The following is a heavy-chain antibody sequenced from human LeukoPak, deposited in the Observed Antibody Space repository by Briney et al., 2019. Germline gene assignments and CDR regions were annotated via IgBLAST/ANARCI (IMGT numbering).Heavy chain of an antibody. D-gene: IGHD3-9*01. CDR3: AKAANYDILTGYYLDY. J-gene: IGHJ4*02. CDR2: ITGGGDTT. V-gene: IGHV3-23*01. CDR1: GFTFSSYT. Sequence: GGSLRLSCAASGFTFSSYTMTWVRQAPGKGLEWVSAITGGGDTTYYADSVKGRFTISRDNSKNTLYLQMNNLRAEDTAIYYCAKAANYDILTGYYLDYWGQGTLVTVSS.